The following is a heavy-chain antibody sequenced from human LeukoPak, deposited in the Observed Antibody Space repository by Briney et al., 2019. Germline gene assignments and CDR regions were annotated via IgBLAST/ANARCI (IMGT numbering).Heavy chain of an antibody. J-gene: IGHJ5*02. CDR2: IWYDGTKK. CDR1: GFTFSRYG. CDR3: ARGTGCTGGSCGAWFDA. D-gene: IGHD2-8*02. Sequence: GRSLRLSCVASGFTFSRYGMHWVRQAPGQGREWVAVIWYDGTKKYYGDSVKGRFTISRDTSKNTVYLQMDRLTAEDTAVYHCARGTGCTGGSCGAWFDAWGQGTLVTVSS. V-gene: IGHV3-33*01.